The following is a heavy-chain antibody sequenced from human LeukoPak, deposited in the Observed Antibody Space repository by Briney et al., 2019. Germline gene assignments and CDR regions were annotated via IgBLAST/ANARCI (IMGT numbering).Heavy chain of an antibody. V-gene: IGHV3-23*01. J-gene: IGHJ5*02. D-gene: IGHD1-26*01. Sequence: PGGSLSLSCAASAFTFSSYAMSSVRQAPGKGLEWVSVISGSGDYTHYADSVKGRFTTSRDNSKNTLSLQMNSLSAEATAIYYCATGMSGSNPYNWFDPCGQGSLVTVSS. CDR2: ISGSGDYT. CDR3: ATGMSGSNPYNWFDP. CDR1: AFTFSSYA.